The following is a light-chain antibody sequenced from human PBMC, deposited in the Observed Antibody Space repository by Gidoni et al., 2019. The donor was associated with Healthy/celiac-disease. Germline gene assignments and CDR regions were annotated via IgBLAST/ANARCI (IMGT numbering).Light chain of an antibody. CDR1: QSVLYSSNNKNY. J-gene: IGKJ2*01. CDR2: WAS. Sequence: DIVMTQSPDSMAVSLGERATINCKSSQSVLYSSNNKNYLAWYQQKPGQPTKLLMYWASTRESGVPDRFSGSGSGTDFTLTISSLQAEDVAVYYCQQYYSTPYTFXXXTKLEIK. V-gene: IGKV4-1*01. CDR3: QQYYSTPYT.